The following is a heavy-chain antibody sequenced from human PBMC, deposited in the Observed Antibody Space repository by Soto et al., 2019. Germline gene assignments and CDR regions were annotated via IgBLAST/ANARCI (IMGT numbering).Heavy chain of an antibody. Sequence: SETLSVTCAVPGDSSISSVWWTLVRQPPGKGLEWIGEVFHTGNTNYNPSLKSRVTMSVDKSTNEFSLKVTSVTAADTAIYYCARKAWVRFDYWGQGALVTVSS. D-gene: IGHD7-27*01. CDR2: VFHTGNT. V-gene: IGHV4-4*02. J-gene: IGHJ4*02. CDR1: GDSSISSVW. CDR3: ARKAWVRFDY.